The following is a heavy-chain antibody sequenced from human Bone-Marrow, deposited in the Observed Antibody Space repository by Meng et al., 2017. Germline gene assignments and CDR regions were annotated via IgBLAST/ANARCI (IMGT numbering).Heavy chain of an antibody. Sequence: GESLKISCAASGFTFSSYAMSWVRQAPGKGLEWVSAISGSGGSTYYADSVKGRFTISSDNSKNTLYLQMNSLRAEDTAVYYCATTNSAKYYYDSSGYYVYYDGMDVWGQGTTVTVSS. V-gene: IGHV3-23*01. CDR3: ATTNSAKYYYDSSGYYVYYDGMDV. CDR2: ISGSGGST. CDR1: GFTFSSYA. D-gene: IGHD3-22*01. J-gene: IGHJ6*02.